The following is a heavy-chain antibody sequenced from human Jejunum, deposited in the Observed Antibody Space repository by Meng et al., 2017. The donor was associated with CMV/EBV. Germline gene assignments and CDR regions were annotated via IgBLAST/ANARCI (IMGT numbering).Heavy chain of an antibody. J-gene: IGHJ4*02. Sequence: ASDYPFTDSYMHWVRQAPGHGLEWMGWINPNTGGTHFAQKFQGRVTMTRYTSTNTAYMELTRLRSDDTALYYCAKDGGSYLDYYFDYWGQGTLVTVSS. V-gene: IGHV1-2*02. CDR3: AKDGGSYLDYYFDY. CDR2: INPNTGGT. CDR1: DYPFTDSY. D-gene: IGHD1-26*01.